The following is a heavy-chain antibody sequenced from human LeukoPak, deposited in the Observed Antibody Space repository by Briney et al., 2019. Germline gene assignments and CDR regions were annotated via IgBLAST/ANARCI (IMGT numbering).Heavy chain of an antibody. Sequence: GGSLRLSCAASGFTFDNYGMSWVRQAPGKGLEWVSSISSSSSYIYYADSVKGRFTISRDNAKNSLYLQMNSLRAEDTAVYYCALGSVAGTFDAFDIWGQGTMVTVSS. CDR2: ISSSSSYI. J-gene: IGHJ3*02. CDR3: ALGSVAGTFDAFDI. V-gene: IGHV3-21*01. D-gene: IGHD6-19*01. CDR1: GFTFDNYG.